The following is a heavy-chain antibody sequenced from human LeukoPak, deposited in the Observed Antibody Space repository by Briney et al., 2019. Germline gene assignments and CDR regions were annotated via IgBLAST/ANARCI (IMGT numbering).Heavy chain of an antibody. CDR2: IRSKAYGGTT. J-gene: IGHJ6*02. Sequence: GGSLRLSCTASGFTFGDHAMSWVRQAPGKGLEWVGFIRSKAYGGTTEYAASVEGRFTISRDDSKSIAYLQMNSLKTEDTAVYYCTRGPIQIWLYYGMDVWGQGTTVIVSS. V-gene: IGHV3-49*04. CDR3: TRGPIQIWLYYGMDV. CDR1: GFTFGDHA. D-gene: IGHD5-18*01.